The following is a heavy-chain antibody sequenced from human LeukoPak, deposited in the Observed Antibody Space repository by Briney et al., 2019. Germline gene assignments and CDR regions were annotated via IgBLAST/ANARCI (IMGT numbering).Heavy chain of an antibody. CDR3: ARDGYGDYRIPLDY. V-gene: IGHV1-2*02. J-gene: IGHJ4*02. CDR2: INPNSGGT. CDR1: GYTFTGYY. Sequence: GASVKVSCKASGYTFTGYYMHWVRQAPGQGLEWMGWINPNSGGTNYAQKFQGRVTMTRDTSTSTVYMELSSLRSEDTAVYYCARDGYGDYRIPLDYWGQGTLVTVSS. D-gene: IGHD4-17*01.